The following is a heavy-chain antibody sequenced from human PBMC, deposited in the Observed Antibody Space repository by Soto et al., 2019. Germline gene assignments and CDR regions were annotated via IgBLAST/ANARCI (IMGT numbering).Heavy chain of an antibody. J-gene: IGHJ4*02. Sequence: SETLSLTCTVSVGSVTNSSYYWGWIRQSPGKGLEWIGSVYYRGRSYSKSSVKSRVTISVDTSKNQFSLNFNSVTASDTALYYCVSQRTTVLTQAYFDYWGPGALVTVSS. D-gene: IGHD4-17*01. CDR3: VSQRTTVLTQAYFDY. V-gene: IGHV4-39*01. CDR2: VYYRGRS. CDR1: VGSVTNSSYY.